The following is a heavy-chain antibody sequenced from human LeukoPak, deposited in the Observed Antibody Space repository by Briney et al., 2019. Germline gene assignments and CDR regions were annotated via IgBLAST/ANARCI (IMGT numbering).Heavy chain of an antibody. CDR2: IYYSGST. CDR1: GGSISSYY. V-gene: IGHV4-59*08. CDR3: ARLSGGNSNYYYGMDV. Sequence: SETLSLTCTVYGGSISSYYWSWIRQPPGKGLEWIGYIYYSGSTNYNPSLKSRVTISVDTSKNQFSLKLSSVTAADTAVYYCARLSGGNSNYYYGMDVWGQGTTVTVSS. J-gene: IGHJ6*02. D-gene: IGHD2-21*02.